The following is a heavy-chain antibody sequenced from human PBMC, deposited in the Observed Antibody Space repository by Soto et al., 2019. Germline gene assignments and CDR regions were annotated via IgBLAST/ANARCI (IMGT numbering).Heavy chain of an antibody. CDR2: IVSSGVM. J-gene: IGHJ5*02. CDR3: ARGSGRRQGGPWDSSGRWFDP. V-gene: IGHV4-39*01. Sequence: SETLSLTCSVSGASVRSSRFYWGWIRQTPGKGLEWIGSIVSSGVMHPNPSLRSRIDISLDSSQNKLSLDLFSVTAADTAVYYCARGSGRRQGGPWDSSGRWFDPWGQGTLVTVSS. CDR1: GASVRSSRFY. D-gene: IGHD3-22*01.